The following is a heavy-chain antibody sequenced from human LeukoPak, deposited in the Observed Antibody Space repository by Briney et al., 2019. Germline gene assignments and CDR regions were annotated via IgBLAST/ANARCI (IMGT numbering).Heavy chain of an antibody. Sequence: SETLSLTCRVSGDSINRGDYYWSWIRQPPGKGLEWIGYIYYSGSTNYNPSLKSRVTISVDTSKNQFSLKLSSVTAADTAVYYCASIPPSQPGLYYYYMDVWGKGTTVTVSS. CDR1: GDSINRGDYY. J-gene: IGHJ6*03. D-gene: IGHD3-22*01. CDR3: ASIPPSQPGLYYYYMDV. CDR2: IYYSGST. V-gene: IGHV4-61*08.